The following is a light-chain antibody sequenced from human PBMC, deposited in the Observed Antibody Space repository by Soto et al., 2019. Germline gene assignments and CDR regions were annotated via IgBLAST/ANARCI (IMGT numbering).Light chain of an antibody. Sequence: DIQMTQSPSSVSASVGYRVTITCRASQGISNWLAWYQQKPGTAPRLLIDATSTLQTGVPSRFSGSVSGADFTLTISSLQPEDFATYFCQQSNSLPYTFGQGTKVDIK. CDR1: QGISNW. CDR3: QQSNSLPYT. CDR2: ATS. V-gene: IGKV1-12*01. J-gene: IGKJ2*01.